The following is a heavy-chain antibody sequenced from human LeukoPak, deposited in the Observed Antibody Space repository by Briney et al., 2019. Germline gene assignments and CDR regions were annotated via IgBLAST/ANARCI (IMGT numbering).Heavy chain of an antibody. V-gene: IGHV4-4*07. CDR1: GGSISSYY. D-gene: IGHD3-10*01. Sequence: SETLSLTCTVSGGSISSYYWSWIRQPAGKGLEWIGRIYTRGSTNCNPSLKSRVTMSVDTSKNQFSLKLSSVTAADTAVYYCARGGLTMVRGVISNWFDPWGQGTLVTVSS. J-gene: IGHJ5*02. CDR2: IYTRGST. CDR3: ARGGLTMVRGVISNWFDP.